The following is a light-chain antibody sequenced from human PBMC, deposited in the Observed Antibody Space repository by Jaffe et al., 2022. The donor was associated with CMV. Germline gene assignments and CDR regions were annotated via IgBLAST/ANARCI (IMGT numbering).Light chain of an antibody. CDR3: QQYGSSPRT. J-gene: IGKJ2*01. Sequence: EIVLTQAPGTLSLSPGERVTLSCRASQSVRSYYLAWYQHRPGQAPRLLIYGASSRATGIPDRFSGSGSGTDFTLTISRLEPEDFAVYYCQQYGSSPRTYGQGTKLEIK. CDR1: QSVRSYY. CDR2: GAS. V-gene: IGKV3-20*01.